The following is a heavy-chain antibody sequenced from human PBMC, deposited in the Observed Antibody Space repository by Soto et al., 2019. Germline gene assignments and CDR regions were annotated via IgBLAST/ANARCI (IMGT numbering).Heavy chain of an antibody. CDR1: GFTFSSYA. CDR3: AREEEDRHYYGMDV. CDR2: ISYDGSNK. J-gene: IGHJ6*02. D-gene: IGHD2-15*01. Sequence: GVLRLSCAASGFTFSSYAMHWVRQAPGKGLEWVAVISYDGSNKYYADSVKGRFTISRDNSKNTLYLQMNSLRAEDTAVYYRAREEEDRHYYGMDVWGQGTTVTVSS. V-gene: IGHV3-30-3*01.